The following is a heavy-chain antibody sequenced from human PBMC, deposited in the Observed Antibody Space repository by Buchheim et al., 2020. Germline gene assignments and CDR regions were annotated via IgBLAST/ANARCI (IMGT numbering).Heavy chain of an antibody. CDR1: GFTFSSYW. D-gene: IGHD2-2*01. CDR3: HIVVVSVADDF. CDR2: INSDGSTT. J-gene: IGHJ4*02. V-gene: IGHV3-74*01. Sequence: EVQLLESGGGLVQPGGSLRLSCAASGFTFSSYWMHWVRQVPGKGLVWVSRINSDGSTTSYADSVKGRFTMSRDNAKNTLYLQMNSLRAEDTAVYYCHIVVVSVADDFWGQGTL.